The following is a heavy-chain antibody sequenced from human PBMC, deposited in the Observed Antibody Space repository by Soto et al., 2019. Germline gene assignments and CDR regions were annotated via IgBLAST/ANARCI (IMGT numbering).Heavy chain of an antibody. Sequence: SETLSLTCTVSGGSISSGDYYWSWIRQPPGKSQEWIGYIYYSGSTYYNPSLKSQVTISIDTSKNQFSLKLSSVTAADTAVYYCARERNFWSGYYDNWFDPWGQGTLVTVSS. J-gene: IGHJ5*02. V-gene: IGHV4-30-4*01. CDR3: ARERNFWSGYYDNWFDP. CDR2: IYYSGST. CDR1: GGSISSGDYY. D-gene: IGHD3-3*01.